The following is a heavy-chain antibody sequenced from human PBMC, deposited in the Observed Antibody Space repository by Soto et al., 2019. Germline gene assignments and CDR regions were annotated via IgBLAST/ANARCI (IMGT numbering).Heavy chain of an antibody. Sequence: GGSLRLSCAASGFTFSTFALHWVRQAPGKGLEWVAGMSYDGTNKYYADSVKGRFTISRDNSKNTLYVQMNSLRTEDTAEYYCARGGLWFGGDAHCMDVWGQGTSVTVSS. J-gene: IGHJ6*02. CDR3: ARGGLWFGGDAHCMDV. CDR1: GFTFSTFA. CDR2: MSYDGTNK. D-gene: IGHD3-10*01. V-gene: IGHV3-30*04.